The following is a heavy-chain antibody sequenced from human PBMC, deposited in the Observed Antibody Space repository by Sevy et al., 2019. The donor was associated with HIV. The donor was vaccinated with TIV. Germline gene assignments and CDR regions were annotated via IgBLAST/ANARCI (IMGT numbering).Heavy chain of an antibody. D-gene: IGHD1-1*01. CDR2: IRSKAYGGTT. V-gene: IGHV3-49*03. Sequence: GGSLTLSCTASGFTFGDYAMSWFRQAPGKGLEWVGFIRSKAYGGTTEDAASVKGRFTISRDDSKSIAYLQMNSLKTEDTAVYYCTRDELEPHYYYYGMDVWGQGTTVTVSS. CDR3: TRDELEPHYYYYGMDV. J-gene: IGHJ6*02. CDR1: GFTFGDYA.